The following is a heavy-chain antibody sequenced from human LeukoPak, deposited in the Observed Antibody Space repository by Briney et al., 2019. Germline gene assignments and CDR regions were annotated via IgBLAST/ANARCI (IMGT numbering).Heavy chain of an antibody. CDR2: IIPILGIA. CDR1: GGTFSSYT. J-gene: IGHJ4*02. V-gene: IGHV1-69*04. Sequence: SVKVSCKASGGTFSSYTISWVRRAPGQGLEWMGRIIPILGIANYAQKFQGRVTITADKSTSTAYMELSSLRSEDTAVYYCARDQDYYDSSGYPYYFDYWGQGTLVTVSS. D-gene: IGHD3-22*01. CDR3: ARDQDYYDSSGYPYYFDY.